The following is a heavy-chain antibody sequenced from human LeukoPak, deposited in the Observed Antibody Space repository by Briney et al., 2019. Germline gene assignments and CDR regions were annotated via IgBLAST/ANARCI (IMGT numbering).Heavy chain of an antibody. Sequence: GGSLRLSCAASGFTFSDYAMNWVRQAPGKGLEWVSTISGSGGSTHYADSVKGRFTISRDNSKNTVYLQMSSLRAEDTAIYHCAKPSLMTGTTSGFDYWGQGILVTVSS. CDR3: AKPSLMTGTTSGFDY. J-gene: IGHJ4*02. CDR2: ISGSGGST. D-gene: IGHD1-7*01. CDR1: GFTFSDYA. V-gene: IGHV3-23*01.